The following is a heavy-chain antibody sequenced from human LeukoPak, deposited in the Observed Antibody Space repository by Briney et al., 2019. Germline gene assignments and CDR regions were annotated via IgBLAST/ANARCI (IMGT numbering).Heavy chain of an antibody. CDR2: IYYSGST. CDR1: GGSIRSSSYY. D-gene: IGHD1-26*01. J-gene: IGHJ5*02. Sequence: PSETLSLTCTVSGGSIRSSSYYWAWIRQPPGKGLEWVGGIYYSGSTHYNPSLKSRVTISVDTSKNQFSLKLTSVTAGDTAVYYCARQGGSPDWFDPWGQGTLVTVSS. CDR3: ARQGGSPDWFDP. V-gene: IGHV4-39*01.